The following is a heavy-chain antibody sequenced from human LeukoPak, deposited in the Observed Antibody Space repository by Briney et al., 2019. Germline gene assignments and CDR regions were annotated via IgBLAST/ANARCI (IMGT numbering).Heavy chain of an antibody. CDR3: AKVKSGYLIDY. J-gene: IGHJ4*02. Sequence: PGRSLRLSCAASGFTFSSYGMHWVRQAAGKGLEWVAVISYDGSNKYFADSVKGRFTISRDNSKNTLYLQMNSLRAEDTAVYYCAKVKSGYLIDYWGQGTLVTVSS. CDR2: ISYDGSNK. D-gene: IGHD3-22*01. CDR1: GFTFSSYG. V-gene: IGHV3-30*18.